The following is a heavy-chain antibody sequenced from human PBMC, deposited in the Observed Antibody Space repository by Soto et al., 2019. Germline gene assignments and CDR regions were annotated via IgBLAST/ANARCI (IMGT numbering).Heavy chain of an antibody. CDR2: MSGYNGNT. CDR1: GYPFTNYG. CDR3: ARDVSWYDD. Sequence: GASVKVSCKASGYPFTNYGISWVRQAPGQGLEWMGSMSGYNGNTHYAQNVQGRVTLTRDTSTSTAYMELRSLRSDDTAVYYCARDVSWYDDWGQGTLVTVSS. V-gene: IGHV1-18*01. J-gene: IGHJ5*02.